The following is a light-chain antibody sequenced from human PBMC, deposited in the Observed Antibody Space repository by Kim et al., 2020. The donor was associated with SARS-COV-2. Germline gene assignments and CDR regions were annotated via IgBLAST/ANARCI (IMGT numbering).Light chain of an antibody. CDR1: NSDVVAYDF. Sequence: GRSGTTSCTGTNSDVVAYDFVSWYQQHPGTAPKLIIYDVSHRPSGVSNRFSGSKSGNTASLTISGLQAEDEADYYCASCSTTTNVLFGGGTKLTVL. J-gene: IGLJ2*01. CDR2: DVS. CDR3: ASCSTTTNVL. V-gene: IGLV2-14*03.